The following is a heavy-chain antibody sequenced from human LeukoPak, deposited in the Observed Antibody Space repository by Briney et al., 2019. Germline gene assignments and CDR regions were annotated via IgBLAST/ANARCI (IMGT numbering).Heavy chain of an antibody. CDR1: GDSISSYY. Sequence: PSETLALTCTVSGDSISSYYWSWIRQPPGKGLEWIVYIHTSGSTNYNHPLKSRVTISVDTSKNQFSLKVSSMPAEDMGVYYCARKPPSDAFDPWGQGTMVTVSS. V-gene: IGHV4-4*09. CDR3: ARKPPSDAFDP. J-gene: IGHJ3*01. CDR2: IHTSGST.